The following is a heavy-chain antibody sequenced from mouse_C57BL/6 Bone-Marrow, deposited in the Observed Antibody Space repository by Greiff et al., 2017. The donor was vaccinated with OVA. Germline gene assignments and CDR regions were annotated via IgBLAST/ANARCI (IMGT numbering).Heavy chain of an antibody. CDR2: IYPSDSET. V-gene: IGHV1-61*01. CDR1: GYTFTSYW. J-gene: IGHJ3*01. Sequence: QVQLQQPGAELVRPGSSVKLSCKASGYTFTSYWMDWVKQRPGQGLDWIGNIYPSDSETHYNQKFKDKATLTVDKSSSTAYMQLSSLTSEDSAVYCCSRCGYDRGAWFACWGQRTLVTVSA. CDR3: SRCGYDRGAWFAC. D-gene: IGHD2-2*01.